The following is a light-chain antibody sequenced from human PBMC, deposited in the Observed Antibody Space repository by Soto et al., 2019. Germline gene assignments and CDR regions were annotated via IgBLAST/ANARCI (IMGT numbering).Light chain of an antibody. CDR3: QHYNSYSEA. CDR1: QSISSW. V-gene: IGKV1-5*03. Sequence: DIQMTQSPSTLSAFVGDRVTITCRASQSISSWLAWYQQKPGKAPKLLVYQASTLKSGVPSRFSGSGSGTEFTLTISSLQPDDFATYYCQHYNSYSEAFGQGTRWIS. J-gene: IGKJ1*01. CDR2: QAS.